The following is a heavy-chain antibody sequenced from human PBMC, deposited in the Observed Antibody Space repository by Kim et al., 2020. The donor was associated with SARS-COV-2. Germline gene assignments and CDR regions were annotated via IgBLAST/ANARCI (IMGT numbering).Heavy chain of an antibody. CDR3: ARGNSPTDYFFDY. D-gene: IGHD2-21*01. J-gene: IGHJ4*02. CDR2: INEDGSDK. V-gene: IGHV3-7*01. Sequence: GGSLRLSCAASGFTFGSYWMNWVRQAPGKGLEWVASINEDGSDKYYVDSVRGRFTISRDNANNSLYLQMNSLRAEDRAVYYCARGNSPTDYFFDYWGQGTLVTVSS. CDR1: GFTFGSYW.